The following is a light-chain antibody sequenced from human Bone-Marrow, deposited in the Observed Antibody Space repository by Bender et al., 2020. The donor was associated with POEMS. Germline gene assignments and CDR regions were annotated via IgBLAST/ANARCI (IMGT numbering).Light chain of an antibody. V-gene: IGLV3-21*02. CDR1: KIGSKS. CDR2: DDS. J-gene: IGLJ2*01. Sequence: SYVLTQPPSVSVAPGQTARITCGGNKIGSKSVHWLQQKAGQAPVLFVYDDSDRPSGIPERFSGSNSGDTATLTITRVEVGDEADYFCQVWDSSTDPFGGGTKLTVL. CDR3: QVWDSSTDP.